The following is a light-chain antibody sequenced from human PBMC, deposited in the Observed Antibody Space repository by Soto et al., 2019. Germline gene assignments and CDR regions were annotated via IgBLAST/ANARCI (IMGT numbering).Light chain of an antibody. CDR1: SSDVGKYNY. V-gene: IGLV2-14*01. CDR2: EVS. CDR3: SSYTGSSINTVV. J-gene: IGLJ2*01. Sequence: QSALTQPASVSGSPGQSITISCTGTSSDVGKYNYVSWYHQHPAKAPKLMIFEVSNRPSGVSNRFSGSKSGNTASLTISGLQAEDEAEYYCSSYTGSSINTVVFGGGTQLTVL.